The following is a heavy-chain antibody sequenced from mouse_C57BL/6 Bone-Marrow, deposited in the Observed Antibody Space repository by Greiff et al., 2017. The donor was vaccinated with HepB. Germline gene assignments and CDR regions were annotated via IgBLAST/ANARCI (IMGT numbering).Heavy chain of an antibody. CDR2: IDPETGGT. D-gene: IGHD2-10*02. CDR1: GYTFTDYE. J-gene: IGHJ1*03. CDR3: TRRKDFFGYGGYFDV. V-gene: IGHV1-15*01. Sequence: QVQLQQSGAELVRPGASVTLSCKASGYTFTDYEMHWVKQTPVHGLEWIGAIDPETGGTAYNQKFKGKAILTADKSSSTAYMELRSLTSEDSAVYYCTRRKDFFGYGGYFDVWGTGTTVTVSS.